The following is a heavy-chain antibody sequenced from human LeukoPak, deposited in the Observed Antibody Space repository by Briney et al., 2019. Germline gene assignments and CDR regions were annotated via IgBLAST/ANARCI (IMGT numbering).Heavy chain of an antibody. CDR1: GYTFTSYG. CDR2: ISAYNGNT. D-gene: IGHD1-26*01. V-gene: IGHV1-18*01. J-gene: IGHJ4*02. Sequence: ASVKVSCKASGYTFTSYGISWVRQAPGQGLEWMGWISAYNGNTSYAQKLQGRVTMTTDTSTSTAYMELRSLRSEDTAVYYCARGLIVGGFYYSWGQGTLVTVSS. CDR3: ARGLIVGGFYYS.